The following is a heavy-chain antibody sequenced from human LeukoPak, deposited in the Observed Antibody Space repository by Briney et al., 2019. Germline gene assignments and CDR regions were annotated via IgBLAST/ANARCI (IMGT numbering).Heavy chain of an antibody. J-gene: IGHJ4*02. CDR2: ISGSGTTI. D-gene: IGHD6-19*01. Sequence: GGSLRLSCAASGFTLSTYALSWVRQAPGKGLEWVSAISGSGTTIYYADSVKGRFTISRDNSKNTLYLQMNSLRAEDTAVYYRACGAVAADYWGQGTLVTVSS. V-gene: IGHV3-23*01. CDR3: ACGAVAADY. CDR1: GFTLSTYA.